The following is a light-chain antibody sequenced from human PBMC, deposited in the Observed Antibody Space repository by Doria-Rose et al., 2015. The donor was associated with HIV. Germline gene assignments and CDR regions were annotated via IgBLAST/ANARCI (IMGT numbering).Light chain of an antibody. Sequence: TQSPGTLSLSPGERATLSCRARQSFSSTYLAWYQQKPGQAPSLLIYDGSTRATGIPGRFSASGSGTDFTLTINRLEPEDFALYYCHQYGTSWTFGQGTKVEI. CDR2: DGS. J-gene: IGKJ1*01. CDR1: QSFSSTY. V-gene: IGKV3-20*01. CDR3: HQYGTSWT.